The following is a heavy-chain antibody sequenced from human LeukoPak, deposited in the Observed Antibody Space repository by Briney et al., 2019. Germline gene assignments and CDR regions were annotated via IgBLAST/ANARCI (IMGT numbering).Heavy chain of an antibody. V-gene: IGHV3-7*01. J-gene: IGHJ6*03. Sequence: PGGSLRLSCAASGFTFSSYWMRWVRQAPGKGREWVANIKEVGREKYYVDSVKGRFTISGDNAKKSLYLQMNSLRADGTAVYYCARATSSNYYDSSGYYLGDYMDVWGKGTPVTVSS. CDR1: GFTFSSYW. D-gene: IGHD3-22*01. CDR2: IKEVGREK. CDR3: ARATSSNYYDSSGYYLGDYMDV.